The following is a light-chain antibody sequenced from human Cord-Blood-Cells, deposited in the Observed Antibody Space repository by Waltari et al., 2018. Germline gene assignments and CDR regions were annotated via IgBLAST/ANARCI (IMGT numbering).Light chain of an antibody. Sequence: SYVLTQPPSVSVAPGKTARITCGGNNIGSKSVPWYQQKPGQAPVLVVYDDSDRPSGIPERCAGSNSGNTATLTISRVEAGDEADYYCQVWDSSSDHVVFGGGTKLTVL. V-gene: IGLV3-21*03. J-gene: IGLJ2*01. CDR1: NIGSKS. CDR2: DDS. CDR3: QVWDSSSDHVV.